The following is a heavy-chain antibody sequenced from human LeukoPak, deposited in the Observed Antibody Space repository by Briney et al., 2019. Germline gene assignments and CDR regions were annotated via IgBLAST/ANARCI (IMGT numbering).Heavy chain of an antibody. V-gene: IGHV1-2*02. CDR2: IIPNSGGT. CDR3: ARDSRDTRAFDY. J-gene: IGHJ4*02. CDR1: GGTFSSYG. Sequence: ASVKVSCKASGGTFSSYGISWVRQAPGQGLEWMGGIIPNSGGTNYAQKFQGRVTMTRDTSISTVYMELSRLRSDDTAVYYCARDSRDTRAFDYWGQGTLVTVSS.